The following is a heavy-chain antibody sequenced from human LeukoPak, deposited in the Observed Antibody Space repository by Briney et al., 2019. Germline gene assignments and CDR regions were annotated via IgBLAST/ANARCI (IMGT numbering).Heavy chain of an antibody. CDR1: GGSISSYY. D-gene: IGHD3-16*01. Sequence: SETLSLTCTVSGGSISSYYWSWIRQPPGKGLEWIGYIYYSGSTNYNPSLKSRVTISVDTSKNQFSLKLSSVTAAYTAVYYCARDLPLGYWGQGTLVTVSS. V-gene: IGHV4-59*01. CDR2: IYYSGST. CDR3: ARDLPLGY. J-gene: IGHJ4*02.